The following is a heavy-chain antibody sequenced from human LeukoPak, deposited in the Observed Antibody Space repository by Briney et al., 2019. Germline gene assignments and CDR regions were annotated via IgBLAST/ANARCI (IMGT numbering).Heavy chain of an antibody. V-gene: IGHV3-23*01. D-gene: IGHD2-21*02. CDR1: GFTFSSYA. J-gene: IGHJ2*01. CDR3: AKATYCGGDCFYWYFDL. CDR2: ISGGGGST. Sequence: GGSLRLSCAASGFTFSSYAMRWVRQAPGKGLEWVSTISGGGGSTYYADSVKGRFTISRDNSKNTLYLQMNSLRAEDTAVYYCAKATYCGGDCFYWYFDLWGRGTLVTVSS.